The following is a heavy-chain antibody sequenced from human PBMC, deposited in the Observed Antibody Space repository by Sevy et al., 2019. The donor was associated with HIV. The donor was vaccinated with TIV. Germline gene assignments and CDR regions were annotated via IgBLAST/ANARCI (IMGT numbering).Heavy chain of an antibody. CDR3: ARGGSYYYDSSGTDALDI. CDR2: INSDGSST. CDR1: GFTFSNYW. D-gene: IGHD3-22*01. J-gene: IGHJ3*02. V-gene: IGHV3-74*01. Sequence: GGCLRLSCAASGFTFSNYWMHWVRQAPGKGLVWVSRINSDGSSTRYADFVKGRFTISRDNAKNTLYLQMNSLRAEDTALYYCARGGSYYYDSSGTDALDIWGQGTMVTVS.